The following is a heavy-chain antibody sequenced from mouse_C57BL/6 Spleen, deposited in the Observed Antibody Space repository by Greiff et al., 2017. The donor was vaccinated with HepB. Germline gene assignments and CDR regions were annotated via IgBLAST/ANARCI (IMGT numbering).Heavy chain of an antibody. CDR3: ARRYYGSSGWYFDV. V-gene: IGHV5-4*01. Sequence: EVQGVESGGGLVKPGGSLKLSCAASGFTFSSYAMSWVRQTPERRLEWVATISDGGSYTYYPDNVKGRFTISRDNAKNNLYLQLSHLKSEDTAMYYCARRYYGSSGWYFDVWCTGTTVTVSS. D-gene: IGHD1-1*01. CDR2: ISDGGSYT. CDR1: GFTFSSYA. J-gene: IGHJ1*03.